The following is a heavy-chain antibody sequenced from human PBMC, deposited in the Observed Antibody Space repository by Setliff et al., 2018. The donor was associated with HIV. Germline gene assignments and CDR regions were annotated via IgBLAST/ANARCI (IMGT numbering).Heavy chain of an antibody. CDR1: GYTFTNYW. J-gene: IGHJ5*02. V-gene: IGHV5-51*03. CDR3: ARANNWFDP. CDR2: IYPRDSDT. Sequence: PGESLKISCRASGYTFTNYWIGWVRQMPGKGLEWMGLIYPRDSDTRYSPSFQGQVTISVDKSISTAYLHWSSLKASDTAMYFCARANNWFDPWGQGTLVTVSS.